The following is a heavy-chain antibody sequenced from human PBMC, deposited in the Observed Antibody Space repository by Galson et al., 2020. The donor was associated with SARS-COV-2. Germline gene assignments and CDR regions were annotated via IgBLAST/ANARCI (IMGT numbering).Heavy chain of an antibody. D-gene: IGHD5-18*01. V-gene: IGHV4-61*02. J-gene: IGHJ4*02. CDR2: IYTSGST. CDR3: ARGGYSYALDY. CDR1: GGSISSGSYY. Sequence: SETLSLTCTVSGGSISSGSYYWSWIRQPAGKGLEWIGRIYTSGSTNYNPSLKSRVTISVDTSKNQFSLKLSSVTAADTAVYYCARGGYSYALDYWGQGTLVTVSS.